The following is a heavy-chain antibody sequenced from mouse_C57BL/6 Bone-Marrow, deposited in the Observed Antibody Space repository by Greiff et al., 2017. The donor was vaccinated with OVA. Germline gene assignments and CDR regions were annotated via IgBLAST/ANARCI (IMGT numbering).Heavy chain of an antibody. J-gene: IGHJ4*01. CDR3: TGCSSYEYYAMDY. CDR1: GFTFSNYW. V-gene: IGHV6-3*01. CDR2: IRLKSDNYAT. Sequence: EVMLVESGGGLVQPGGSMKLSCVASGFTFSNYWMNWVRQSPEKGLEWVAQIRLKSDNYATHYAESVKGRFTISRDDSKSSVYLQMNNLRAEDTGIYYCTGCSSYEYYAMDYWGQGTSVTVSS. D-gene: IGHD1-1*01.